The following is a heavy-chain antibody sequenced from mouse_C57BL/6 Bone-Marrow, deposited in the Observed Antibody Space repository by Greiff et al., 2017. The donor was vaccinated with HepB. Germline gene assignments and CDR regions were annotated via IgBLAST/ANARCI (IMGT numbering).Heavy chain of an antibody. V-gene: IGHV5-4*01. CDR1: GFTFSSYA. CDR2: ISDGGSYT. D-gene: IGHD1-1*01. J-gene: IGHJ2*01. CDR3: ARDYYGKGFDY. Sequence: EVKVEESGGGLVKPGGSLKLSCAASGFTFSSYAMSWVRQTPEKRLEWVATISDGGSYTYYPDNVKGRFTISRDNAKNNLYLQMSHLKSEDTAMYYCARDYYGKGFDYWGQGTTLTVSS.